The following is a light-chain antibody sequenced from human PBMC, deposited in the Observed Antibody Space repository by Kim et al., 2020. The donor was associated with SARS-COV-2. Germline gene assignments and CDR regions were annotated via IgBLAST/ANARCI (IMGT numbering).Light chain of an antibody. Sequence: SVSRGERATLSCRASHVVSDNFAWYQQRPGQAPRLLIYGASTRATGIPARFSGSGSGTEFTLTISSLQSEDFAVYYCQQYNNWPYTFGQGTKLEI. V-gene: IGKV3-15*01. CDR1: HVVSDN. CDR2: GAS. CDR3: QQYNNWPYT. J-gene: IGKJ2*01.